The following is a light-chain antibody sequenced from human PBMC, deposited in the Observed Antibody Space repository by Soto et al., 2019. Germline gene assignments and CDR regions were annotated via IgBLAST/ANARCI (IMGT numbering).Light chain of an antibody. CDR3: SSYTSTYIGV. J-gene: IGLJ3*02. V-gene: IGLV2-14*01. CDR2: GVS. CDR1: SSDIGSHNF. Sequence: QSVLTQPASVSGSPGQSITISCTGTSSDIGSHNFVSWHQQHPGKPPKFIIYGVSNRPSGVSNRFSGSKSGNTASLTISGLQADDEADYYCSSYTSTYIGVFGGGTKLTVL.